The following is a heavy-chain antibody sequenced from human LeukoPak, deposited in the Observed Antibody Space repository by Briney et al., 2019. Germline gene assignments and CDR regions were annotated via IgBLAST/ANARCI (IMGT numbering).Heavy chain of an antibody. V-gene: IGHV3-30*02. CDR2: IRYDGSNK. CDR3: AKGDHDWSGFHAFDI. CDR1: GFTFSSYG. D-gene: IGHD3-3*01. Sequence: GGSLRLSCAASGFTFSSYGMHWVRQAPGKGLEWVAFIRYDGSNKYYADSVKGRFTISRDNSKNTLYLQMNSLRAEDTAVYYCAKGDHDWSGFHAFDIWGQGTMVTVSS. J-gene: IGHJ3*02.